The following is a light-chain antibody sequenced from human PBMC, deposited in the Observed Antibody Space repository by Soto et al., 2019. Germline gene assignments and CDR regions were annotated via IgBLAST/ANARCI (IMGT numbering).Light chain of an antibody. CDR3: QQDYSNPWT. J-gene: IGKJ1*01. Sequence: DIVMTQSPDSLAVSLGERATINCKSSQSVLYSSNNKNYLAWYQQKPGQPPNLLIYWASARESGVPDRFSGSGSGTEFTLTISSLQAEDVAVYCCQQDYSNPWTFGQGTKVEIK. CDR1: QSVLYSSNNKNY. CDR2: WAS. V-gene: IGKV4-1*01.